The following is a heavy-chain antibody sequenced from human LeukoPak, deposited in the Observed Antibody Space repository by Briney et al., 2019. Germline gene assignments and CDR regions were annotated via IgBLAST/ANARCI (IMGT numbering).Heavy chain of an antibody. J-gene: IGHJ4*02. CDR1: GGSFSGYY. Sequence: SETLSLTCAVYGGSFSGYYWSWIRQPPGKGLEWIGEINHSGSTNYNPSLKSRVTISVDRSKNQFSLKLSSVTAADTAVYYCARAPWGDSSGYYYVLGHFDYWGQGTLVTVSS. CDR2: INHSGST. V-gene: IGHV4-34*01. D-gene: IGHD3-22*01. CDR3: ARAPWGDSSGYYYVLGHFDY.